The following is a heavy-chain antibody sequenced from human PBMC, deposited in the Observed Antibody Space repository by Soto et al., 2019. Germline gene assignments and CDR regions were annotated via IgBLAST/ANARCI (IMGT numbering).Heavy chain of an antibody. Sequence: QVQLVQSGAEVKKPGASVKVSCKASGYTFTSYDINWVRQATGQGLEWMGWMNPNSRNTGYAQKVQGRDIMTRNTYIRTAYMELSSLRSEDTAVYYCARAGAGYSSSSKDDDAFDIWGQGTMVTVSS. J-gene: IGHJ3*02. CDR3: ARAGAGYSSSSKDDDAFDI. D-gene: IGHD6-6*01. V-gene: IGHV1-8*01. CDR1: GYTFTSYD. CDR2: MNPNSRNT.